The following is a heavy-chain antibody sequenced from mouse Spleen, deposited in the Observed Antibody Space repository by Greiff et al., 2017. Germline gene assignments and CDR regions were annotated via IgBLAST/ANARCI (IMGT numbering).Heavy chain of an antibody. D-gene: IGHD2-10*02. CDR3: ARALYGKIDY. CDR1: GFTFSDCG. Sequence: EVKVVESGGGIVQPGGSLKLSCATYGFTFSDCGMSWVRQTPDKRLELVATIDTYGGSTYYPDSVKGRFTISRDNAKNTLYLQMSSLKSEDSAMYYCARALYGKIDYWGQGTTLTVSS. V-gene: IGHV5-6-3*01. J-gene: IGHJ2*01. CDR2: IDTYGGST.